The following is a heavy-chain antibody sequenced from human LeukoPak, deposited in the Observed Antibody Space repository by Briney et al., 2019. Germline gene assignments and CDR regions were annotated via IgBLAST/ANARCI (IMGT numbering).Heavy chain of an antibody. D-gene: IGHD3-22*01. CDR1: GFSFSTYG. CDR2: IWYDGNTK. J-gene: IGHJ4*02. Sequence: AGRSLRLSCAASGFSFSTYGMHWARQAPGKGLEWVAVIWYDGNTKYYADSVKGRFTISRDKSKNTLYLQMNSLKPEDTAVYYCARGEAFHYDSSGYPDYWGQGTLVTVSS. CDR3: ARGEAFHYDSSGYPDY. V-gene: IGHV3-33*01.